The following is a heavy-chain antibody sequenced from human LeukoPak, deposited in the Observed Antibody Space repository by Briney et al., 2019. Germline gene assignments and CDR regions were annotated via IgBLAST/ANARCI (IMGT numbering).Heavy chain of an antibody. CDR2: IGIAGDT. D-gene: IGHD6-19*01. CDR1: GFTFSNYD. V-gene: IGHV3-13*04. Sequence: PGGSLRLSCAASGFTFSNYDMHWVRQATGKGLEWVSGIGIAGDTYYPGSVKGRFTISRDNAKNSLYLQMNSLRAEDTAVYYCARDFNLGIAVASIFDYWGQGTLVTVSS. J-gene: IGHJ4*02. CDR3: ARDFNLGIAVASIFDY.